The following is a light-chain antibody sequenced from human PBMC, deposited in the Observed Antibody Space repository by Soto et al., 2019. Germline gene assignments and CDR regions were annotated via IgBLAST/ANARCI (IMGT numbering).Light chain of an antibody. Sequence: DIQMTQSPSSLSASVGDRVTITCRASQSISSYLNWYQQKPGKAPKLLIYAASSLQSGVPSRFSGSGFGADFTLTIRSLQPGDFATYYCQQSYSTHVTFGQGTKVDIK. CDR2: AAS. V-gene: IGKV1-39*01. CDR3: QQSYSTHVT. J-gene: IGKJ1*01. CDR1: QSISSY.